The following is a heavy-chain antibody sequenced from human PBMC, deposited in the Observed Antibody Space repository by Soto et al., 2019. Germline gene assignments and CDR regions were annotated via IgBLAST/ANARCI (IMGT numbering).Heavy chain of an antibody. D-gene: IGHD2-2*01. CDR3: ARGGSVLGCSSTSCYSPKFDY. J-gene: IGHJ4*02. CDR1: GYTFTSYD. CDR2: MNPNSGNT. Sequence: QVQLVQSGAEVKKPGASVKVSCKASGYTFTSYDINWVRQATGQRLEWMGWMNPNSGNTGYAQKFQGRVTMTRNTSISTAYMELSSLRSEDTAVYYCARGGSVLGCSSTSCYSPKFDYWGQGTLVTVSS. V-gene: IGHV1-8*01.